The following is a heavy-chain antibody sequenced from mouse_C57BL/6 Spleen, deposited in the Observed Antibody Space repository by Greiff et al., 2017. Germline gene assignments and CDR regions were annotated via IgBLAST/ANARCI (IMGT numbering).Heavy chain of an antibody. CDR1: GYTFTDYY. CDR2: INPNNGGT. Sequence: EVQLQQSGPELVKPGASVKISCKASGYTFTDYYMNWVKQSHGKSLEWIGDINPNNGGTSYNQKFKGKATLTVDKSSSTAYMELRSLTSEDSAVYYCARGAQATNYAMDYWGQGTSVTASS. J-gene: IGHJ4*01. V-gene: IGHV1-26*01. CDR3: ARGAQATNYAMDY. D-gene: IGHD3-2*02.